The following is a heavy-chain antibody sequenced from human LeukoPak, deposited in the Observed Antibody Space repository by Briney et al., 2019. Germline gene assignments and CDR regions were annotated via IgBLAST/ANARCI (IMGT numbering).Heavy chain of an antibody. Sequence: ASVKVSCKASGYTFTGFYMYWVRQAPGQGLEWMGWIYPNSGDTNYAQKFQGRVTMTRDTSINTAYMELSGLRYDDTAVYYCARDGQSMMVEFDSWGQGTLVTVSS. V-gene: IGHV1-2*02. D-gene: IGHD2-15*01. CDR2: IYPNSGDT. J-gene: IGHJ4*02. CDR3: ARDGQSMMVEFDS. CDR1: GYTFTGFY.